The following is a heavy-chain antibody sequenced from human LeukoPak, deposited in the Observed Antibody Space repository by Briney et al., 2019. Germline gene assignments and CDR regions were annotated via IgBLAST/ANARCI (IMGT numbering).Heavy chain of an antibody. Sequence: SETLSLTCAVYGGSFSGYYWSWIRQPPGKGLEWIGEINHSGSTNYNPSLKSRVTISVDTSKNQFSLKLSSVTAADTAVYYCARGGWELPEGSLDYWGQGTLVTVSS. J-gene: IGHJ4*02. D-gene: IGHD1-26*01. CDR1: GGSFSGYY. CDR2: INHSGST. CDR3: ARGGWELPEGSLDY. V-gene: IGHV4-34*01.